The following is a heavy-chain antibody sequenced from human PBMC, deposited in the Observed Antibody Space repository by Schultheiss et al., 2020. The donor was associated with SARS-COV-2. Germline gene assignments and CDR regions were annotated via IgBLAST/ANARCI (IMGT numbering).Heavy chain of an antibody. CDR2: INPNSGGT. CDR3: ARSYSREYFDY. D-gene: IGHD6-13*01. V-gene: IGHV1-2*02. Sequence: GESLKISCKASGYTFTGYYMHWVRQAPGQGLEWMGWINPNSGGTNYAQKFQGRVTMTRDTSISTAYMELSRLRSDDTAVYYCARSYSREYFDYWGQGTLVTVSS. CDR1: GYTFTGYY. J-gene: IGHJ4*02.